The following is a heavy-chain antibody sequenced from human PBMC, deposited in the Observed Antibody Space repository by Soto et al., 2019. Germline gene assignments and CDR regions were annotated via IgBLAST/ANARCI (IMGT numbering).Heavy chain of an antibody. Sequence: PSETLSLTCTVSGDSITSSSHYWGWIRQPPGKGLECIANIYYDGNTYYNPSLKSRVTISLDTSKNQFSLRLNSVTAADTAVYYCARHVITMVRGVINYYYGMDVWGQGATVTVSS. V-gene: IGHV4-39*01. CDR3: ARHVITMVRGVINYYYGMDV. J-gene: IGHJ6*02. CDR2: IYYDGNT. CDR1: GDSITSSSHY. D-gene: IGHD3-10*01.